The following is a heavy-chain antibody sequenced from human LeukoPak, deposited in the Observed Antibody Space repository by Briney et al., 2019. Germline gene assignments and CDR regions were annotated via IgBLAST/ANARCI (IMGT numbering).Heavy chain of an antibody. CDR1: GFTFSGYG. D-gene: IGHD3-16*01. CDR2: IWYDGSNK. CDR3: ARGGGGYFDY. Sequence: GGSLRLSCAASGFTFSGYGMHWVRQAPGKGLEWVAAIWYDGSNKYHADSVKGRFTISRDNSKNTLYLQMNSLRAEDTAVYYCARGGGGYFDYWGQGTLVSVSS. J-gene: IGHJ4*02. V-gene: IGHV3-33*01.